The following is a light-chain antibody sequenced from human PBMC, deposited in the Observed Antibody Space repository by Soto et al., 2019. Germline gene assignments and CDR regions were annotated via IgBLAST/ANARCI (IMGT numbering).Light chain of an antibody. CDR2: DAS. V-gene: IGKV3-15*01. CDR3: QQYNNWPLT. Sequence: EIVMTQSPATLSVSPGERATLSCRASQSVNRNLAWYQQKPGQTPRLLIYDASSRATGIPARFSGSGSGTEFTLTISSLQSEDVVVYYCQQYNNWPLTFGGGTNVEIK. CDR1: QSVNRN. J-gene: IGKJ4*01.